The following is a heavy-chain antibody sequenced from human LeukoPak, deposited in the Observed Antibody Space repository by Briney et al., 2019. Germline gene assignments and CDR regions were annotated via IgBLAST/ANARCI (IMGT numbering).Heavy chain of an antibody. D-gene: IGHD3-22*01. Sequence: ASVKVSCKASGYTFTGYYMHWVRQAPGQGLEWMGWINPNSGGTNYAQKFQGRVTMTRDTSISTAYMELSSLGSEDTAVYYCARGRETYYYDSSGYDYWGQGTLVTVSS. CDR1: GYTFTGYY. CDR3: ARGRETYYYDSSGYDY. V-gene: IGHV1-2*02. CDR2: INPNSGGT. J-gene: IGHJ4*02.